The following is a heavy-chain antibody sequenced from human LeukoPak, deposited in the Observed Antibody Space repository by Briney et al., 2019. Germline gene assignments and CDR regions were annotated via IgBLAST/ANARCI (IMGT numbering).Heavy chain of an antibody. V-gene: IGHV4-31*03. J-gene: IGHJ4*02. CDR1: GGSVFIGGSY. CDR3: ARDPRGNSYGLGYFDY. Sequence: SQTLSLTCTVSGGSVFIGGSYWSWIRQHPGKGLEWIGYIYYSGSTYYNPSLKSRVTISIDTSKNQFSLKLSSVTAADTAVYYCARDPRGNSYGLGYFDYWGQGILVTVSS. D-gene: IGHD5-18*01. CDR2: IYYSGST.